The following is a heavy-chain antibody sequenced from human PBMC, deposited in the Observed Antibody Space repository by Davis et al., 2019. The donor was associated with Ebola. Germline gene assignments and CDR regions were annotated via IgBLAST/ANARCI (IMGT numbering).Heavy chain of an antibody. Sequence: GESLKISCTASGFTFSSYAMSWVRQAPGKGLEWVSAISGSGGSTYYADSVKGRFTISRDNSKNTLYLQMNSLRAEDTAVYYCAKDGPRRDWFDPWGQGTLVTVSS. J-gene: IGHJ5*02. CDR3: AKDGPRRDWFDP. CDR2: ISGSGGST. CDR1: GFTFSSYA. V-gene: IGHV3-23*01.